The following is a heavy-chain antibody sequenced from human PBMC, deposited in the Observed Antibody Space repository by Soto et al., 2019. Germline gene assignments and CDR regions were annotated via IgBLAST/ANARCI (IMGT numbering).Heavy chain of an antibody. J-gene: IGHJ4*02. CDR2: ISGSGGST. V-gene: IGHV3-23*01. CDR3: AKDTGYYYDSTGGFDY. CDR1: GFTFSSYA. Sequence: HPGGSLRLSCAASGFTFSSYAMSWVRQAPGKGLEWVSAISGSGGSTYYADSVKGRFTISRDNSKNTLYLQMNSLRAEDTAVYYCAKDTGYYYDSTGGFDYWGQGTLVTVSS. D-gene: IGHD3-22*01.